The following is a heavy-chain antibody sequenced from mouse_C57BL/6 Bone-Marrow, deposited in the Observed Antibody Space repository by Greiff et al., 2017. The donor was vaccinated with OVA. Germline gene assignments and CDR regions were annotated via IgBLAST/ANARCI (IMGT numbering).Heavy chain of an antibody. V-gene: IGHV1-59*01. CDR1: GYTFTSYW. D-gene: IGHD2-3*01. CDR3: ARWGGGYLWVAY. Sequence: QVQLQQPGAELVRPGTSVKLSCKASGYTFTSYWMHWVKQRPGQGLEWIGVIDPSDSYTNYNQKFKGKATLTVDTSSSTAYMQLSSLTSEDSAVYYCARWGGGYLWVAYWGQGTLVTVSA. J-gene: IGHJ3*01. CDR2: IDPSDSYT.